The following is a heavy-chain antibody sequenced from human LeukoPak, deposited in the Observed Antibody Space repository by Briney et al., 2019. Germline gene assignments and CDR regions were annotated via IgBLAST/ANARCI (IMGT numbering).Heavy chain of an antibody. CDR2: INSDGSST. D-gene: IGHD4-23*01. CDR3: TRVIYGGNHRDAFDI. V-gene: IGHV3-74*01. CDR1: GFTLSRYW. J-gene: IGHJ3*02. Sequence: GGSLRLSCAASGFTLSRYWMHWVRQAPGKGLVWVSRINSDGSSTSYADSVKGRFTISRDNAKNTLYLQMNSLRAEDTAVYYCTRVIYGGNHRDAFDIWGQGTMVTVSS.